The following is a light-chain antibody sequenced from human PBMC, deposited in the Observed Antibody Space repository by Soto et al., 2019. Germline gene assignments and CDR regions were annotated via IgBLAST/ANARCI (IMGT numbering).Light chain of an antibody. CDR2: GAS. V-gene: IGKV3-20*01. CDR3: HQYATSPQT. J-gene: IGKJ1*01. Sequence: EIVLTQSPGTLSLSPGERATLSCRASQSFTSTSLAWYQQKPGQAPRLLISGASRMAAGIPDRFSGSGSGTDFTLTITRLEPEDFVVYYCHQYATSPQTFGQGTKVDIK. CDR1: QSFTSTS.